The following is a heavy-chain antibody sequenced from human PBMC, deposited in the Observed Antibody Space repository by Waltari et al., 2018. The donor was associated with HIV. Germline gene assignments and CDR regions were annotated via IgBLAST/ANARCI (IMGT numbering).Heavy chain of an antibody. D-gene: IGHD1-26*01. CDR1: GCSIRSSSSY. J-gene: IGHJ4*02. Sequence: QLPLQESGPGRVQPSETLSLTCTVSGCSIRSSSSYWGCIRQPPGKGLAWFGSIYYSGSTYYNPSLKSRVTISVDTSKNQFSLKLSSVTAADTAVYYCAYGAGWNWGQGTLVTVSS. CDR3: AYGAGWN. V-gene: IGHV4-39*01. CDR2: IYYSGST.